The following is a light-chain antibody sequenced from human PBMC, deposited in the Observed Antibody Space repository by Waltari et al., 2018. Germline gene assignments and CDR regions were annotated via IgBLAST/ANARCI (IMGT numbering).Light chain of an antibody. CDR2: GAS. V-gene: IGKV1-27*01. CDR1: QGISHY. Sequence: DIQMTQSPSSLSASVGDRVTITCRAGQGISHYLAWWQHKPGKVPNLLIYGASTLRSGVPSRFSGSGSGTDFTLTISSLQPEDVAAYYCQKYNSPPQTFGQGTKVEIK. J-gene: IGKJ1*01. CDR3: QKYNSPPQT.